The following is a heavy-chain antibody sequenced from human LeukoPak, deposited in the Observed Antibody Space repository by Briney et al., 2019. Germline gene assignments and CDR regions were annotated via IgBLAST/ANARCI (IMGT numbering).Heavy chain of an antibody. V-gene: IGHV3-30*02. CDR2: IRYDGSNK. CDR1: GFTFSSYG. J-gene: IGHJ4*02. CDR3: AKDVFTTVVNVDY. Sequence: GGSLRLSCAASGFTFSSYGMHWVRQAPGKGLEWVAFIRYDGSNKYYADSVKGRFTISRDNSKNTLYLQMNSLRAEDTAVYYCAKDVFTTVVNVDYWGQGTLVTVSS. D-gene: IGHD4-23*01.